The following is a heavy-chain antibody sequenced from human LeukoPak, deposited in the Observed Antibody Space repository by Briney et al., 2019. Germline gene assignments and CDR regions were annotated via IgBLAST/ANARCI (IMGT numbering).Heavy chain of an antibody. V-gene: IGHV3-15*07. Sequence: GGSLRLSCAASGFTFSNAWMNWVRQAPGKGLEWVSRIKSKTDGGTTDYAAPVKGRFTISRGDSKNTLYLQMNSLKTEDTAVYYCTTDGDYGDYTFDYWGQGTLVTVSS. D-gene: IGHD4-17*01. CDR1: GFTFSNAW. CDR2: IKSKTDGGTT. J-gene: IGHJ4*02. CDR3: TTDGDYGDYTFDY.